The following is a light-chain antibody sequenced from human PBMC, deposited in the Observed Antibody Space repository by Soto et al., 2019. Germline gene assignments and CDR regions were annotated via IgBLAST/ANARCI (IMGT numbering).Light chain of an antibody. CDR2: VNS. CDR1: SSNIGAGYD. J-gene: IGLJ2*01. CDR3: QSYDSSLSAVV. V-gene: IGLV1-40*01. Sequence: QSVLTQPPSVSGAPGQRVTISCTGSSSNIGAGYDVHWYQQLPGTAPKILIYVNSNRPSGVPDRFSGSKSGTSASLAITGLQDADEADYYCQSYDSSLSAVVFGGGTKVTVL.